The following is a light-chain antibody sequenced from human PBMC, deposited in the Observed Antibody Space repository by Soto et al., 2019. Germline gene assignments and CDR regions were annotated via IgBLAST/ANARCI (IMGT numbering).Light chain of an antibody. CDR2: EVS. V-gene: IGLV2-23*02. J-gene: IGLJ7*01. CDR3: CSYGGSRAG. CDR1: SSDVGSHTL. Sequence: QSALTQPASLSGSPGQSITISCTGTSSDVGSHTLVSWYQQHPGQAPKLMIYEVSKRPLGVSARFSASKSGNTASLTIPGLHAEDEADYYCCSYGGSRAGFGGGTQLTV.